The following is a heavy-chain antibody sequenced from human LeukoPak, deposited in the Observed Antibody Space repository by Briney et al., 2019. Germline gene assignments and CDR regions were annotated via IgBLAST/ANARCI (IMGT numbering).Heavy chain of an antibody. CDR3: ARAAEWLRFWESFDY. J-gene: IGHJ4*02. Sequence: ASVKVSCKASGYTFTGYYKHWVRQAPGQGLEWMGWINPNSGGTNYAQKFQGRVTMTRDTSISTAYMELSRLRSDDTAVYYCARAAEWLRFWESFDYWGQGTLVTVAS. D-gene: IGHD5-12*01. CDR2: INPNSGGT. CDR1: GYTFTGYY. V-gene: IGHV1-2*02.